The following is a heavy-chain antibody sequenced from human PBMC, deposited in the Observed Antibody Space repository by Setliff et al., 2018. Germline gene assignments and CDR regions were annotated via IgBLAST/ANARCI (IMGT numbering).Heavy chain of an antibody. D-gene: IGHD6-19*01. J-gene: IGHJ4*02. CDR3: ARDRLGNSGWFDFDF. Sequence: GGSLRLSCAASGFTLNSYPLHWVRQTPGKGLEWVATIKFDDRPTYYADSVKGRFTISRDNSRNTLYLQMNSLGPEDTAVYYCARDRLGNSGWFDFDFWGQGTLVTVSS. CDR2: IKFDDRPT. CDR1: GFTLNSYP. V-gene: IGHV3-30*01.